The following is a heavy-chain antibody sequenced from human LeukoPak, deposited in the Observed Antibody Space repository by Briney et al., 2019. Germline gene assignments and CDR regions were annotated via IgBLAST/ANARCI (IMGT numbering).Heavy chain of an antibody. CDR1: GYSFTTYW. V-gene: IGHV5-51*01. D-gene: IGHD2-21*01. Sequence: GESLKISCKGSGYSFTTYWIGWVRQMPGKGLEWMGIIYPGDSDTSYSPSFQGQVTISDDKSSRPAYLQWSSLKASDTAMYYSARLVMSFGVVTGMDYFDYWGQGTLVTVSS. CDR2: IYPGDSDT. CDR3: ARLVMSFGVVTGMDYFDY. J-gene: IGHJ4*02.